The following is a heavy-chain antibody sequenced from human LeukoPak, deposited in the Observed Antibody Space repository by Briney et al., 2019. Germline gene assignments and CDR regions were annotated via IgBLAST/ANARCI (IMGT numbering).Heavy chain of an antibody. CDR1: GFTFSSYG. Sequence: PGGSLRLYCAASGFTFSSYGMHWVRQAPGKGLEWVAFIRYDGSNKYYADSVKGRFTISRDNSKNTLYLQMNSLRAEDTAVYYCAKDHFYYFDYWGQGTLVTVSS. CDR2: IRYDGSNK. J-gene: IGHJ4*02. V-gene: IGHV3-30*02. CDR3: AKDHFYYFDY.